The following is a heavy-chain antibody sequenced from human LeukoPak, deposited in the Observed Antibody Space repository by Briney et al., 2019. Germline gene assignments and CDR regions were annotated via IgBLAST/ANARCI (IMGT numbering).Heavy chain of an antibody. D-gene: IGHD3-16*01. CDR3: ARRDIMKYAFDI. J-gene: IGHJ3*02. V-gene: IGHV4-34*01. CDR2: INHSGST. Sequence: SETLSLTCAVNGGSFTTYYWSWIRQPPGQGLEWIAEINHSGSTNYNPSLKGRVTISVDTSKNQFSLKLTSVTAADRAVYYCARRDIMKYAFDIWGQGTMVTVSS. CDR1: GGSFTTYY.